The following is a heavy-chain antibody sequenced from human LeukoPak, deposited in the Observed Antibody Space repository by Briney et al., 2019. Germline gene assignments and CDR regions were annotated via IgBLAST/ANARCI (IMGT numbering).Heavy chain of an antibody. CDR2: INHSGST. CDR1: GGSFSGYY. Sequence: PSETLSLTCAVYGGSFSGYYWSWIRQPPGKGLEWIGEINHSGSTNYNPSLKTRVTISVDTSKNQFSLKLSSVTAADTAVYYCARGPTSSNYYYYGMDVWGQGTTVTVSS. D-gene: IGHD6-13*01. J-gene: IGHJ6*02. CDR3: ARGPTSSNYYYYGMDV. V-gene: IGHV4-34*01.